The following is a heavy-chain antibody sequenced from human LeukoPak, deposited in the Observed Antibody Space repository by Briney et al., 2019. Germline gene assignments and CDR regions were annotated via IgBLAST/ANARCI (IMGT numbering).Heavy chain of an antibody. Sequence: GGSLRLSCAASGFTFSSYSMNWVRQAPGKGLEWVSVIYSGGSTYYADSVKGRFTISRHNSKNTLYLQMNSLRAEDTAVYYCAREILYGMDVWGQGTTVTVSS. CDR2: IYSGGST. CDR3: AREILYGMDV. V-gene: IGHV3-53*04. CDR1: GFTFSSYS. J-gene: IGHJ6*02.